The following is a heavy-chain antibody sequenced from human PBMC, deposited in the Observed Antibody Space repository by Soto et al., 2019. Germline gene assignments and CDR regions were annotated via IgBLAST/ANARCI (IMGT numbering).Heavy chain of an antibody. CDR3: ARAGTGGYWFDP. V-gene: IGHV3-74*01. CDR1: GFTFSSYW. Sequence: GGSLRLSCAASGFTFSSYWMHWVRQVPGKGLVWISRINYDGSTTTYADSVKGRFTISRDNARNTLYLQMNSLRVEDTAVYYCARAGTGGYWFDPWGQGTLVTVSS. J-gene: IGHJ5*02. CDR2: INYDGSTT. D-gene: IGHD1-1*01.